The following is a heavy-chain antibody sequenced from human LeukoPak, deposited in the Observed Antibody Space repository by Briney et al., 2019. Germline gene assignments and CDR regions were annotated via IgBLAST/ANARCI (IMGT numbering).Heavy chain of an antibody. Sequence: PSETLSLTCTVSGGSVSSYYWSWIRQPPGKGLEWIGYIYYSGSTNYNPSLKSRVTISVDTSKNLFSLKLSSVTAADTAVYYCARWYYYDSSGYLDYWGQGTLVTVSS. CDR1: GGSVSSYY. CDR3: ARWYYYDSSGYLDY. CDR2: IYYSGST. D-gene: IGHD3-22*01. V-gene: IGHV4-59*02. J-gene: IGHJ4*02.